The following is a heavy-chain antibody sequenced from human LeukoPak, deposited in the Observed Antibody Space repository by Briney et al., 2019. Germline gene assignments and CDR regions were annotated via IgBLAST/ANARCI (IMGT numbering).Heavy chain of an antibody. J-gene: IGHJ4*02. CDR3: ARRGDRSGYDFDY. CDR2: ISGSGGNT. Sequence: GGSLRLSCAASGFTFSSYAMSWVRQAPGRGLEWVSTISGSGGNTYYADSAKGRFTISRDNSKNRVYLQMNSLRAEDTAVYYCARRGDRSGYDFDYWGQGTLVTVSS. V-gene: IGHV3-23*01. CDR1: GFTFSSYA. D-gene: IGHD3-22*01.